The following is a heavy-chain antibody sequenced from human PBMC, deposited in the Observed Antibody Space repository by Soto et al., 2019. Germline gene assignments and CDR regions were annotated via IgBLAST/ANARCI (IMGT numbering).Heavy chain of an antibody. CDR1: GFTFSRYW. CDR3: IRDLRSGDF. V-gene: IGHV3-74*01. Sequence: EVQLVESGGGLVQPGGSLRLSCAASGFTFSRYWMHWVRQAPGKGLVWVSRIAGEGISTNYADSVKGRFTASRDNAKTTVYLEMSSLRAEDTAVYYCIRDLRSGDFWGQGTLVTVSS. J-gene: IGHJ4*02. CDR2: IAGEGIST. D-gene: IGHD6-19*01.